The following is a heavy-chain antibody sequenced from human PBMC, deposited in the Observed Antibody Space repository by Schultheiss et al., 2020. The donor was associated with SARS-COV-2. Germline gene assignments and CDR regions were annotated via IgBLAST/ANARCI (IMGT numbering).Heavy chain of an antibody. V-gene: IGHV1-46*03. CDR2: INPSGGST. Sequence: ASVKVYCKASGSPFPSYYMPWVLPAPGPWLEFLGIINPSGGSTSYAQKFQGRVTMTRDTSTSTVYMELSSLRSEDTAVYYCARDGEGYCSGGSCYEFDCWGQGTLVTVSS. CDR3: ARDGEGYCSGGSCYEFDC. CDR1: GSPFPSYY. J-gene: IGHJ4*02. D-gene: IGHD2-15*01.